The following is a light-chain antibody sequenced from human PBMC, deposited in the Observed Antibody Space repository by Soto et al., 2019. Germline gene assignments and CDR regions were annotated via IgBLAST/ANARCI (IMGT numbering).Light chain of an antibody. Sequence: EIVLTQSPGILSLSPGERATLSCRASQSVSSTYLAWYQQKPGQAPRLLIYDASSRATGIPDRFSGSGSGTDFTLTISRLEPEDFAVYYCQQYGSSPGLFTFGPGTKVDI. CDR2: DAS. CDR3: QQYGSSPGLFT. CDR1: QSVSSTY. V-gene: IGKV3-20*01. J-gene: IGKJ3*01.